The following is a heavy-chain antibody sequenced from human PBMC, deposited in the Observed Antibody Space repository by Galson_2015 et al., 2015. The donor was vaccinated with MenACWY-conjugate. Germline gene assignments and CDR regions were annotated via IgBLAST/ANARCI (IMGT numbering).Heavy chain of an antibody. CDR1: RFSFSRSG. Sequence: SLRLSCAASRFSFSRSGMHWVRQAPGKGLEWVALIYSDGSNKYYADSVQGRFTVTRDNSKNTLYLQMNSLRAEDTAVYYCARDGPNWVFDYWGQGTLVTVSS. CDR2: IYSDGSNK. D-gene: IGHD1-1*01. V-gene: IGHV3-33*01. CDR3: ARDGPNWVFDY. J-gene: IGHJ4*02.